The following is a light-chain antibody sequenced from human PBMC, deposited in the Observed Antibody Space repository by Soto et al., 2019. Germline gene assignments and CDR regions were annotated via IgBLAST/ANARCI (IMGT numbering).Light chain of an antibody. CDR1: QSLLHTDGYNY. CDR3: VQAQQSPPT. J-gene: IGKJ1*01. Sequence: DIVMTQSPLSLPVTPGEPASISCRSSQSLLHTDGYNYLEWYLQKTGQSPQLLIYLGSNRASGVPDRFSGIGSGTDFTLKISRVEADDVGVYYGVQAQQSPPTLGQGTKVEIK. CDR2: LGS. V-gene: IGKV2-28*01.